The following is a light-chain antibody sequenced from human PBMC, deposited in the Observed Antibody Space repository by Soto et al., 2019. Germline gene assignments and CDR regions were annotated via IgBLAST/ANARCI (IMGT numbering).Light chain of an antibody. V-gene: IGKV1-39*01. CDR3: QQANSFPIT. CDR1: QSISSY. J-gene: IGKJ5*01. Sequence: DIQMTQSPSSLSASVGDRVTITCRASQSISSYLNWYQQKPGKAPKLLIYAATSLQSGVPSRFSGSGAGTDSTLTISSLQPEDVATYYCQQANSFPITFGEGTRLEIK. CDR2: AAT.